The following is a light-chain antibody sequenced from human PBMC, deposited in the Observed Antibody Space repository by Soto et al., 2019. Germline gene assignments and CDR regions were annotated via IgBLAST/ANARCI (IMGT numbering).Light chain of an antibody. Sequence: QSALTQPASVSGSPGQSITISCTGTSSDVGGYNYVSWYQQHPGKAPKVMIYDVINRPSGVSNRFSASKSGNTASLTISGLQAEDDADYYCSSYTSSSTYVFGTGTKLTVL. J-gene: IGLJ1*01. CDR2: DVI. V-gene: IGLV2-14*01. CDR3: SSYTSSSTYV. CDR1: SSDVGGYNY.